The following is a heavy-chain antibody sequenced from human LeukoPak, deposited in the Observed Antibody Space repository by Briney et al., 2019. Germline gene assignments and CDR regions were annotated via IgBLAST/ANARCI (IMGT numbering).Heavy chain of an antibody. CDR2: IYHSGST. CDR1: GYSISSGYY. D-gene: IGHD3-22*01. CDR3: ARDQNHDSSGYYYGDAFDV. Sequence: SETLSLTCTVSGYSISSGYYWGWIRQPPGKGLEWIGSIYHSGSTYYNPSLKSRVTISVDASKNQFSLKLSSVTAADTAVYYCARDQNHDSSGYYYGDAFDVWGQGTMVTVSA. V-gene: IGHV4-38-2*02. J-gene: IGHJ3*01.